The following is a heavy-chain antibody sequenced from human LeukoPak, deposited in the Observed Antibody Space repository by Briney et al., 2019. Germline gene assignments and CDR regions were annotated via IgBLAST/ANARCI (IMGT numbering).Heavy chain of an antibody. CDR2: TYPGDSDT. D-gene: IGHD4-17*01. CDR1: GYSFSKYW. Sequence: GESLKISCKGSGYSFSKYWIGWVRQMPAKGLEWMGITYPGDSDTRYSPSFQGQVTISADKSIVTAYLQWSSLKASDTAMYYSARQAHGDQGNAFDIWGQGTMVTVSS. V-gene: IGHV5-51*01. CDR3: ARQAHGDQGNAFDI. J-gene: IGHJ3*02.